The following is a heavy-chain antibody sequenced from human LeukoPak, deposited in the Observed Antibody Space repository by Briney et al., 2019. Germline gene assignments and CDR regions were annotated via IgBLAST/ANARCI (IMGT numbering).Heavy chain of an antibody. D-gene: IGHD3-9*01. CDR3: AKSWQPSSNLPAGFYPFDY. J-gene: IGHJ4*02. V-gene: IGHV3-30*18. CDR1: GFTFSNYG. CDR2: ISYDGSNK. Sequence: GGSLRLSCAASGFTFSNYGMHWVRQAPGQGLEWVAVISYDGSNKYYADSVKGRFTISRDKSKNTLYLHMNSLRADDTAVYYCAKSWQPSSNLPAGFYPFDYWGQGTLVTVSS.